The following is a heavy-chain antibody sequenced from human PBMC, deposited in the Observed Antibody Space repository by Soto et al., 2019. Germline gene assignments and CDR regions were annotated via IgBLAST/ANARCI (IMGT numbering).Heavy chain of an antibody. CDR3: ARGHLSDNVDS. Sequence: QVQLQESGPGLLKPSQTLSLACTVSGGSIATDNYCWSWLRQAPGTGLEWIGHTSDGGRTYSNPSVKSAATISVDMSKKQLSLKLNSVTAADTAVYYCARGHLSDNVDSWGQGILVTVSS. CDR1: GGSIATDNYC. V-gene: IGHV4-30-4*01. J-gene: IGHJ4*02. CDR2: TSDGGRT. D-gene: IGHD1-20*01.